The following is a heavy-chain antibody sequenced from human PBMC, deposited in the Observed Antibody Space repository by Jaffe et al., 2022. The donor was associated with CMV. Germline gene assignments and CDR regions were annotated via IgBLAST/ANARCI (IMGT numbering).Heavy chain of an antibody. CDR1: GFFFSNYG. CDR3: AIVGQESMFEY. CDR2: ISSSSSFI. V-gene: IGHV3-21*06. D-gene: IGHD3-10*01. Sequence: EVQLVESGGGLVKPGGSLRLSCAASGFFFSNYGMNWVRQAPGKGFEWVSSISSSSSFINYADSVKGRFTISRDNADNSLYLQMRSLRAEDTGVYYCAIVGQESMFEYWGQGALVTVSA. J-gene: IGHJ4*02.